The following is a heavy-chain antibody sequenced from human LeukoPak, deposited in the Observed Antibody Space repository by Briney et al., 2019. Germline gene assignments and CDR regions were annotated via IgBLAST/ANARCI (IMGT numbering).Heavy chain of an antibody. CDR1: GGSFSGYY. J-gene: IGHJ4*02. V-gene: IGHV4-34*01. CDR2: INHSGST. CDR3: ARTRYYYNSRSYGAPYYFDY. Sequence: SETLSLTCAVYGGSFSGYYWSWIRQPPGKGLEWIGEINHSGSTDYNPSLKSRVTISVDTSKNQFSLKLSSVTAADTAVYYCARTRYYYNSRSYGAPYYFDYWGQGTLVTVSS. D-gene: IGHD3-10*01.